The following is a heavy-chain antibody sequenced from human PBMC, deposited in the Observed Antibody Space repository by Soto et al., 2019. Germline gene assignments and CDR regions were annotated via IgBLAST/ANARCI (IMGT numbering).Heavy chain of an antibody. V-gene: IGHV3-23*01. D-gene: IGHD3-3*01. CDR1: GFTFSSYA. CDR2: ISGSGGST. CDR3: AKSKPTDYYDFWSGEDLSSQNYFDY. Sequence: EVQLLESGGGLVQPGGSLRLSCAASGFTFSSYAMSWVRQAPGKGLEWVSAISGSGGSTYYADSVKGRFTISRDNSKNPLYLQMNSLRAEDTAVYYCAKSKPTDYYDFWSGEDLSSQNYFDYWGQGTLVTVSS. J-gene: IGHJ4*02.